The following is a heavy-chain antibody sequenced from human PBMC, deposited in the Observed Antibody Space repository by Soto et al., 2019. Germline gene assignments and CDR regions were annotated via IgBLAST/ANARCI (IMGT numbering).Heavy chain of an antibody. Sequence: GESLKISCSGSGHSFTNYWLAWVRQMPGTGLEWMGIIYPGDSDTRYSPSFQGQVTISADKSISTAYLHWSSLKASDTAVYYCARLGEDGMDVWGQGTTVTVS. CDR1: GHSFTNYW. J-gene: IGHJ6*02. V-gene: IGHV5-51*01. CDR2: IYPGDSDT. CDR3: ARLGEDGMDV.